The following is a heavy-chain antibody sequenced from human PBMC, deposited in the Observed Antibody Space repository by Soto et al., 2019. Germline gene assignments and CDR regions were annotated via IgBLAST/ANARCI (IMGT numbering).Heavy chain of an antibody. Sequence: PGGSLRLSCAASGFTFSSYWMSWVRQAPGKGLEWVANIKQDGSEKYYVDPVKGRFTISRDNAKNSLYLQMNSLRSEDTAVYYCARDSGYDFGPDYWGQGTMVTVPQ. V-gene: IGHV3-7*03. CDR2: IKQDGSEK. CDR3: ARDSGYDFGPDY. D-gene: IGHD5-12*01. J-gene: IGHJ4*02. CDR1: GFTFSSYW.